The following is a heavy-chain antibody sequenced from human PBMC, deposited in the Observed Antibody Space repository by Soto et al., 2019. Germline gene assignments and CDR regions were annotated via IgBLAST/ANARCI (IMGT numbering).Heavy chain of an antibody. CDR1: GFTFSSYA. V-gene: IGHV3-64D*08. CDR3: VRGSLGGRLLSPHYYYYGMDV. D-gene: IGHD3-3*01. J-gene: IGHJ6*02. CDR2: ISSNGGST. Sequence: PGGSLRLSCSASGFTFSSYAMHWVRQAPGKGLEYVSAISSNGGSTYYADSVKGRFTISRDNSKNTLYLQMSSLRAEDTAVYYCVRGSLGGRLLSPHYYYYGMDVWGRGTKVTVSS.